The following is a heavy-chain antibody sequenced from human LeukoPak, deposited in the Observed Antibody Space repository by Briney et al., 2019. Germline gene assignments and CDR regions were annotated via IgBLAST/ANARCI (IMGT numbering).Heavy chain of an antibody. CDR3: ARDPGCDWLMIRFDP. J-gene: IGHJ5*02. CDR2: ISAYNGNT. V-gene: IGHV1-18*01. Sequence: GASVKVSCKASGYTFTSYGISWVRQAPGQGLEWMGWISAYNGNTNYAQKLQGRVTITTNTSTSTAYMELRSLRSDETAVYYCARDPGCDWLMIRFDPWGQGTLVTVSS. D-gene: IGHD2-21*01. CDR1: GYTFTSYG.